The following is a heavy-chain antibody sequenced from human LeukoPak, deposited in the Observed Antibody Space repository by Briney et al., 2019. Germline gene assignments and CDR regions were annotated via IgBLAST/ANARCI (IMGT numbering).Heavy chain of an antibody. Sequence: SETLSLTCTVSGGSISSSSYYWSWIRQPAGKGLEWIGRIYTSGSTNYNPSLKSRVTMSVDTSKNQFSLKLSSVTAADTAVYYCARDRDNYDFWSGENWFDPWGQGTLVTVSS. CDR3: ARDRDNYDFWSGENWFDP. V-gene: IGHV4-61*02. CDR2: IYTSGST. J-gene: IGHJ5*02. D-gene: IGHD3-3*01. CDR1: GGSISSSSYY.